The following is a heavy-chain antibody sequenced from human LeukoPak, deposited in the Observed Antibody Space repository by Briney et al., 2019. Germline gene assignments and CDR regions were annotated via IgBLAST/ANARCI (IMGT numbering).Heavy chain of an antibody. CDR1: GGSISSGSYY. Sequence: TSETLSLTCTVSGGSISSGSYYWSWIRQPAGKGLGWIGRIYTSGSTNYNPSLKSRVTISVDTSKNQFSLKLSSVTAADTAVYYCARDWGPEYYDILTGYMSLDYWGQGTLVTVSS. J-gene: IGHJ4*02. D-gene: IGHD3-9*01. V-gene: IGHV4-61*02. CDR2: IYTSGST. CDR3: ARDWGPEYYDILTGYMSLDY.